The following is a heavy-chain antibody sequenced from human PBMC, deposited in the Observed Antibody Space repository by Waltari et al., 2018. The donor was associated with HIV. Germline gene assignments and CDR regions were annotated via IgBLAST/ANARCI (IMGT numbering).Heavy chain of an antibody. V-gene: IGHV3-30*01. CDR1: GFTFSSYA. D-gene: IGHD2-15*01. CDR2: ISYEGSNK. J-gene: IGHJ5*02. CDR3: ARDTGYCSFGSCSYNWLDP. Sequence: QVHLVESGGGVVQPGRSLRLSCAASGFTFSSYAIHWVRQAPGKGLEWVALISYEGSNKYYADSVNGRFTISRDNSNNTLYLQMNSLRAEDTSVYYCARDTGYCSFGSCSYNWLDPWGQGTRVSVSS.